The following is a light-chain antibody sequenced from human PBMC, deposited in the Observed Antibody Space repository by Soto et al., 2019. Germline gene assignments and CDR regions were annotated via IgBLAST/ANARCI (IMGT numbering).Light chain of an antibody. Sequence: EIVLTQSPGTLSLSPGERATLSCRASQSVSSSYLAWYQQKPGQAPRLLIYGASSRATGIPDRFSGSGSGTDFTLTISRLEPEDFAEYYCQQYGSSPHTFGQGTKVEIK. CDR1: QSVSSSY. CDR2: GAS. J-gene: IGKJ1*01. V-gene: IGKV3-20*01. CDR3: QQYGSSPHT.